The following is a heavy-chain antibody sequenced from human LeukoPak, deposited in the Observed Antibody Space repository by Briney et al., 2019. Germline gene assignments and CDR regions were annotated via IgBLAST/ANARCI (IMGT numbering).Heavy chain of an antibody. J-gene: IGHJ3*02. CDR1: GFTFSTYS. CDR2: ISGSGGST. Sequence: GGSLRLSCVASGFTFSTYSMSWVRQAPGKGLEWVSAISGSGGSTYYADSVKGRFTISRDNSKNTLYLQMNSLRAEDTAVYYCAKYRAVADSDAFDIWGQGTMVTVSS. V-gene: IGHV3-23*01. D-gene: IGHD6-19*01. CDR3: AKYRAVADSDAFDI.